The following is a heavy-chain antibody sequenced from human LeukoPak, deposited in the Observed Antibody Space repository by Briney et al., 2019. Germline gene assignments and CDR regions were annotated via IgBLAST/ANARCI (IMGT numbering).Heavy chain of an antibody. J-gene: IGHJ4*02. D-gene: IGHD3-22*01. CDR2: IYYSGST. CDR3: ARGDSTGYYFDY. Sequence: SETLSLTCTVSGGSISSGTYYWSWIRQHPGKGLEWIGYIYYSGSTYYNMSLKSRVTISLDTSKSQFSLKLSSVTAADTAVYYCARGDSTGYYFDYWGQGTLVTVSS. V-gene: IGHV4-31*03. CDR1: GGSISSGTYY.